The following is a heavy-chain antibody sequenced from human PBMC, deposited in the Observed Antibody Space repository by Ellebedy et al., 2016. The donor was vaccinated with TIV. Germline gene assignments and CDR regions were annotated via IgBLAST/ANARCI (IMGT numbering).Heavy chain of an antibody. CDR3: TRDYEDYGSGIEFDY. V-gene: IGHV3-49*03. J-gene: IGHJ4*02. Sequence: PGGSLRLSCTASGFTFGDYAMSWFRQAPGKGLEWVGFIRSKAYGGTTEYAASVKGRFTISRDDSKSIAYLQMNSLKTEDTAVYYCTRDYEDYGSGIEFDYWGQGTLVTVSS. D-gene: IGHD3-10*01. CDR2: IRSKAYGGTT. CDR1: GFTFGDYA.